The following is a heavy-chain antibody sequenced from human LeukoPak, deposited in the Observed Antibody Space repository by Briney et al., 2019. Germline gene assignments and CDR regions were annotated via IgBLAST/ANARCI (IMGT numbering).Heavy chain of an antibody. CDR2: IHSTGNP. V-gene: IGHV4-4*07. Sequence: SETLSLTCTISGGSINSHFWSWIRQPPGKGLEWIGRIHSTGNPNYNPSLRRRVSMSADTSNNRFCLRLSSVTAAGTAVYYCARDWYPNNVGWYFDFCGQGVLVTVSS. D-gene: IGHD6-13*01. J-gene: IGHJ4*02. CDR3: ARDWYPNNVGWYFDF. CDR1: GGSINSHF.